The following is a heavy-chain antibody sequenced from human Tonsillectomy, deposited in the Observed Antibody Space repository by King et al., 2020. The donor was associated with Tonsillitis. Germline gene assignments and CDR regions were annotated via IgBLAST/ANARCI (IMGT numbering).Heavy chain of an antibody. V-gene: IGHV3-74*01. CDR1: GFTFSSYW. CDR3: AKERAIFGVDQNYMDV. CDR2: VNSDGGST. J-gene: IGHJ6*03. Sequence: DVQLVESGGGLVQPGGSLRLSCAASGFTFSSYWMHWVRQAPGKGLVWVSRVNSDGGSTTYADSVKGRFTISRDNAKNTVYLQMNSLRAEDTDVYYCAKERAIFGVDQNYMDVWGQGTTVAVSS. D-gene: IGHD3-3*02.